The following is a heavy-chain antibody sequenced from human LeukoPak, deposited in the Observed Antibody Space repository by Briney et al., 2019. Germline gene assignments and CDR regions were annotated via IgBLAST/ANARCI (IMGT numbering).Heavy chain of an antibody. V-gene: IGHV3-23*01. CDR1: GFTFSSYA. CDR2: ISGSGGST. CDR3: AKEAVYVIVVVPAALDY. J-gene: IGHJ4*02. Sequence: GGSLRLSCAASGFTFSSYAMSWVRQAPGKGLEWVSAISGSGGSTYYADSVKGRFTISRDNSKNTLYLQMNSLGAEDTAVYYCAKEAVYVIVVVPAALDYWGQGTLVTVSS. D-gene: IGHD2-2*01.